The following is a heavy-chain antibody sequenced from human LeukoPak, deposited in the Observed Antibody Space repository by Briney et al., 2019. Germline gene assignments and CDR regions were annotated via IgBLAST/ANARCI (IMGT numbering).Heavy chain of an antibody. D-gene: IGHD2-21*02. CDR2: IYPGDSDT. J-gene: IGHJ4*02. CDR3: ARHSLCGGDCYYFDY. Sequence: GESLKISCKGSGYSFTSYWIGWVRQMPGKGLEWMGLIYPGDSDTRYSPSFQGQVTISADKSISTAYLQWSSLKASDTAMYYCARHSLCGGDCYYFDYWGQGTLVTVSS. CDR1: GYSFTSYW. V-gene: IGHV5-51*01.